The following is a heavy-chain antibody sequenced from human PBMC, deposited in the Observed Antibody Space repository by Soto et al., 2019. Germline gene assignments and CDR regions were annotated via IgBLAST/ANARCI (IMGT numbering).Heavy chain of an antibody. V-gene: IGHV3-23*01. D-gene: IGHD2-2*02. CDR1: GFTFSSYA. CDR3: AVYCSSTSCYSYAVDI. J-gene: IGHJ3*02. CDR2: ISGSGGST. Sequence: EVQLLESGGGLVQPGGSLRLSCAASGFTFSSYAMSWVRQAPGKGLEWVSAISGSGGSTYYADSVKGRFTISRDNSKNTLYLQMNSLRAEDTAVYYCAVYCSSTSCYSYAVDIWGQGTMVTVSS.